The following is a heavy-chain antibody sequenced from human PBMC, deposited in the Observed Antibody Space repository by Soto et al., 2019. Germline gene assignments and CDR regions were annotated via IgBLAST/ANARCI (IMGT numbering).Heavy chain of an antibody. Sequence: QVQLQESGPGLVKPSQTLSLTCTVSGGSISSGGYYWSWIRQHPGKGLEWIGYIYYSGSTYYNPSLKSRVTISVDTSKYQFSLKLSSVTAADTAVYYCARVLRGYSGYDYSFDYWGQGTLVTVSS. J-gene: IGHJ4*02. V-gene: IGHV4-31*03. CDR2: IYYSGST. CDR3: ARVLRGYSGYDYSFDY. CDR1: GGSISSGGYY. D-gene: IGHD5-12*01.